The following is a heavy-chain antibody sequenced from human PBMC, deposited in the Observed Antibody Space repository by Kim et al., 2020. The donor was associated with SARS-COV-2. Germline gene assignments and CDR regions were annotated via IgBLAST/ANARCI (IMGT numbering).Heavy chain of an antibody. CDR3: VRDHGDYLRYFER. V-gene: IGHV4-34*01. D-gene: IGHD5-12*01. Sequence: SETLSLTCAVSGGSFVSYYWAWIRQPPGKGLEWIAEISQSGSTNYNPFLKSRVTISVDTSKNQSSLKLTSVTAADTAVYCCVRDHGDYLRYFERWGRGTLVTVSS. CDR2: ISQSGST. J-gene: IGHJ2*01. CDR1: GGSFVSYY.